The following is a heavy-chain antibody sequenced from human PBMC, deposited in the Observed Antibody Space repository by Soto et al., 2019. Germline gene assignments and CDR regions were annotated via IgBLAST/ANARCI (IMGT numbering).Heavy chain of an antibody. J-gene: IGHJ5*02. CDR2: IYYSGST. D-gene: IGHD2-2*01. V-gene: IGHV4-39*01. CDR1: GGSISSSSYY. Sequence: QLQLQESGPGLVKPSETLSLTCTVSGGSISSSSYYWGWIRQPPGKGLEWIGSIYYSGSTYYNPSLKSRVTISVDTSKNQFSLKLSSVTAADTAVYYCARQPYCNSTSCYPFSNWFDPWGQGTLVTVSS. CDR3: ARQPYCNSTSCYPFSNWFDP.